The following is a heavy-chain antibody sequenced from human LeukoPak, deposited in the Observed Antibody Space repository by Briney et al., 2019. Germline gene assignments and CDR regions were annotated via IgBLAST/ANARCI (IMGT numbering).Heavy chain of an antibody. D-gene: IGHD3-22*01. CDR1: GFTFSTFW. CDR2: IKEDGTEK. V-gene: IGHV3-7*03. CDR3: AASSGYYYTAFRY. J-gene: IGHJ4*02. Sequence: GGSLRLSCAASGFTFSTFWMSWVRQAPGKGLEWVANIKEDGTEKYYVDSVKGRFTISRDNAENSLYLQMNNLRAEDTAVYYCAASSGYYYTAFRYWGQGTLVTVSS.